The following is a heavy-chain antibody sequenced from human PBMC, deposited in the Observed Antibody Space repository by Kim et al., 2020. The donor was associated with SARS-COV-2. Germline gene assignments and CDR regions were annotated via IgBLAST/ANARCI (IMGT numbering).Heavy chain of an antibody. D-gene: IGHD2-21*01. CDR3: ARGHSPRGDWFDP. CDR1: GGSISSYY. J-gene: IGHJ5*02. Sequence: SETLSLTCTVSGGSISSYYWSWIRQPPGKGLEWIGYIYYSGSTNYNPSLKSRVTISVDTSKNQFSLKLSSVTAADTAVYYCARGHSPRGDWFDPWGQGTLVTVSS. V-gene: IGHV4-59*01. CDR2: IYYSGST.